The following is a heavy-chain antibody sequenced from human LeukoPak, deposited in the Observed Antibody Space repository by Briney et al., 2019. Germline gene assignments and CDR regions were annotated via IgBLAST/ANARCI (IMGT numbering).Heavy chain of an antibody. Sequence: VASVKVSCKASGGTFSSYAISWVRQAPGQGLEWMGGIIPIFGTANYAQKFQGRVTITADESTSTAYMELSSLRSEDTAVYYCARGVSDCSGGSCYNNIGYWGQGTLVTVSS. CDR1: GGTFSSYA. CDR2: IIPIFGTA. D-gene: IGHD2-15*01. J-gene: IGHJ4*02. V-gene: IGHV1-69*01. CDR3: ARGVSDCSGGSCYNNIGY.